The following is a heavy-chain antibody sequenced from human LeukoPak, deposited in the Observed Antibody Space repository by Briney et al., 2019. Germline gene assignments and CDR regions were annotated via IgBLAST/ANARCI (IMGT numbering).Heavy chain of an antibody. V-gene: IGHV3-21*05. CDR2: IKSESNLI. CDR1: GFTLRSYS. CDR3: ARARELDY. J-gene: IGHJ4*02. Sequence: GGSRRLSWAASGFTLRSYSMNWVSQPPGKGLEWVSYIKSESNLIFYADSVKGRFTISRDNAKNSLYLQMNSLRVEDTAVYYCARARELDYWGQGTLVTVSS. D-gene: IGHD1-1*01.